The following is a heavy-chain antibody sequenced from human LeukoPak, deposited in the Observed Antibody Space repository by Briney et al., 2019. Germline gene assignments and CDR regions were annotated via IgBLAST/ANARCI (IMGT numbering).Heavy chain of an antibody. D-gene: IGHD7-27*01. CDR3: ARGLTGDSAFDI. V-gene: IGHV1-2*02. CDR1: GHTFTDNY. Sequence: ASVKVSCKASGHTFTDNYMHWVRQAPRQGLEWMGWINPNSGDTNYAQRFQGRVTMTRDTSISTAYMEMSRLRSDDTAVYYCARGLTGDSAFDIWGQGTMVTVSS. J-gene: IGHJ3*02. CDR2: INPNSGDT.